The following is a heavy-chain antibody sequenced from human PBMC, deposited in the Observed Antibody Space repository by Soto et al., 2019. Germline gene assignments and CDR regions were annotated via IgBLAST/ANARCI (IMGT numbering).Heavy chain of an antibody. V-gene: IGHV4-4*02. D-gene: IGHD1-26*01. J-gene: IGHJ4*02. CDR1: GGSISSSNW. Sequence: PSETLSLTCAVSGGSISSSNWWSWVRQPPGKGLEWIGEIYHSGSTNYNPSLKSRVTISVDKSKNQFSLKLSSVTAADTAVYYCARGGYSGFCYFDYWGQGTLVTVSS. CDR2: IYHSGST. CDR3: ARGGYSGFCYFDY.